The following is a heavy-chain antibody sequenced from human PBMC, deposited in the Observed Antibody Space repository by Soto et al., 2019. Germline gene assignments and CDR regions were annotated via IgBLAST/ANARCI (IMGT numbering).Heavy chain of an antibody. J-gene: IGHJ5*02. CDR1: GGSISSYY. CDR2: IYYSGST. D-gene: IGHD4-4*01. CDR3: ARLHSNYVYWFDP. V-gene: IGHV4-59*08. Sequence: SETLSLTCTVSGGSISSYYWSWIRQPPGKGLEWIGYIYYSGSTNYNPSLKSRVTISVDTSKNQFSLKLSSVTAADTAVYYCARLHSNYVYWFDPWGQGTLVTVSS.